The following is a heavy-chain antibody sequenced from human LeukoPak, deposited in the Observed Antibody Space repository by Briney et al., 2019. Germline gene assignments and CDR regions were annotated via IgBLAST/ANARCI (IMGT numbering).Heavy chain of an antibody. CDR2: IYHSGST. Sequence: SETLSLTCTVSGGSISSSGYYWNWIRQHPGKGLEWIGYIYHSGSTYYNPSLKSRVIISADTSKNQLSLKLSSVTAADTAVYYCARAELSHRGYHYGMDVWGQGATVTVSS. V-gene: IGHV4-31*03. J-gene: IGHJ6*02. D-gene: IGHD1-14*01. CDR3: ARAELSHRGYHYGMDV. CDR1: GGSISSSGYY.